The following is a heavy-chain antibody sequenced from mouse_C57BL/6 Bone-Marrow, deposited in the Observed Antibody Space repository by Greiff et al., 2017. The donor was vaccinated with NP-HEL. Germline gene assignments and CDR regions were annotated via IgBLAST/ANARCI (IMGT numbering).Heavy chain of an antibody. V-gene: IGHV5-6*01. Sequence: EVQLQESGGDLVKPGGSLKLSCAASGFTFSSYGMSWVRQTPDKRLEWVATISSGGSYTYYPDSVKGRFTISRDNAKNTLYLQMSSLKSEDTAMYYCASLTGNYYAMDYWGQGTSVTVSS. CDR2: ISSGGSYT. CDR3: ASLTGNYYAMDY. D-gene: IGHD4-1*01. J-gene: IGHJ4*01. CDR1: GFTFSSYG.